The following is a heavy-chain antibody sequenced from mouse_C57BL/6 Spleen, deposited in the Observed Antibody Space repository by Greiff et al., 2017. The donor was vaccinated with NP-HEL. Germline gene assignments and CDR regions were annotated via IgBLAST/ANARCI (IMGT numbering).Heavy chain of an antibody. J-gene: IGHJ4*01. V-gene: IGHV1-81*01. CDR1: GYTFTSYG. CDR2: IYPRSGNT. Sequence: QVQLKQSGAELARPGASVKLSCKASGYTFTSYGISWVKQRTGQGLEWIGEIYPRSGNTYYNEKFKGKATLTADKSSSTAYMELRSLTSEDSAVYFCARGGIYAMDYWGQGTSVTVSS. CDR3: ARGGIYAMDY.